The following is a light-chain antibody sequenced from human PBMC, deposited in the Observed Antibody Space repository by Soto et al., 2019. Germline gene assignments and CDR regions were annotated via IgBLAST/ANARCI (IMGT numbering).Light chain of an antibody. J-gene: IGLJ2*01. CDR2: EGT. CDR3: CIYGDDNGLL. V-gene: IGLV2-23*01. CDR1: SGDVLSYDG. Sequence: QSALTQPASVSGSPGQSITISCTGPSGDVLSYDGVSWYQHHPGKAPKLLIYEGTKRPSGVSDRFSGPKSGHMASLTISGLHAEDDADYYYCIYGDDNGLLFGGRTKLTVL.